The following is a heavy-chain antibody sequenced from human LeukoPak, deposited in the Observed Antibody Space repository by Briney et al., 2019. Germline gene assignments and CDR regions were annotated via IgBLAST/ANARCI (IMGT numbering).Heavy chain of an antibody. CDR3: ARRYRSSWYYFDY. CDR1: GYSFTTYW. D-gene: IGHD6-13*01. CDR2: IDPSDSYT. V-gene: IGHV5-10-1*01. Sequence: GESLKISCKGSGYSFTTYWISWVRQMPGKGLEWMGRIDPSDSYTNYSPSFQGHVTISADKSISTAYLQWSSLKASDTAMYYCARRYRSSWYYFDYWGQGTLVTVSS. J-gene: IGHJ4*02.